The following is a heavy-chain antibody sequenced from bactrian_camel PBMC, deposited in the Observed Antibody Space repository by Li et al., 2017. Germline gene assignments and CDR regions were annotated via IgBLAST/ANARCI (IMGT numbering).Heavy chain of an antibody. Sequence: HVQLVESGGGSAQAGGSLRLACSASGQFDSRSTMARFRQAPGKEREGVARIYRGDSSTYYADSVKGRFTISRDNAKIALYLQMNSLKPEDTATYYCAVLSQWVVPGSFLAKDYNYWGQGTQVTV. V-gene: IGHV3S54*01. CDR2: IYRGDSST. CDR1: GQFDSRST. J-gene: IGHJ4*01. CDR3: AVLSQWVVPGSFLAKDYNY. D-gene: IGHD6*01.